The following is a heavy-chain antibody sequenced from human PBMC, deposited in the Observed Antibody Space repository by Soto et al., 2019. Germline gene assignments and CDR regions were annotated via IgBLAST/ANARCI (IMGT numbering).Heavy chain of an antibody. J-gene: IGHJ4*02. D-gene: IGHD3-10*01. V-gene: IGHV3-30*18. Sequence: GWSXRLSCSASVFSFITSGIHWFRHAPGKGLECVAAISYDERNKFYADSVKGRFTISRDNSKNMLYLQMNSLRTEDTAVYYCAKDHGGVKSSDLFASWGKGTQVT. CDR2: ISYDERNK. CDR1: VFSFITSG. CDR3: AKDHGGVKSSDLFAS.